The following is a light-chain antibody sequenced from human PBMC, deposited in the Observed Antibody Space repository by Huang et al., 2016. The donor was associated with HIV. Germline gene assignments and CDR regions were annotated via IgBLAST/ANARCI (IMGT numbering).Light chain of an antibody. V-gene: IGKV1-39*01. CDR3: HQSYNNPWT. CDR2: AAS. CDR1: QSIRND. Sequence: DVQMTQSPPSVSASVGDSVTITCRASQSIRNDLNWYQQRQGEAPKLLIYAASSLQSVVPSRFSGGGSGTDFALTISSLQPEDFATYYCHQSYNNPWTFGQGTKVESK. J-gene: IGKJ1*01.